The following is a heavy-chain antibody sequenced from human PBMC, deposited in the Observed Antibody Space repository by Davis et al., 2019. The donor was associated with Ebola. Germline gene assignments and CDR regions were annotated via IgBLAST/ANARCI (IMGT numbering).Heavy chain of an antibody. J-gene: IGHJ4*02. V-gene: IGHV3-23*01. Sequence: GESLKISCAASGFTFSSYAMSWVRQAPGKGLEWVSAISGSGGSTYYADSVKGRFTISRDNSKNTLYLQMNSLRAEDTAVYYCASMEHIVVVIAPPFDYWGQGTLVTVSS. CDR2: ISGSGGST. D-gene: IGHD2-21*01. CDR3: ASMEHIVVVIAPPFDY. CDR1: GFTFSSYA.